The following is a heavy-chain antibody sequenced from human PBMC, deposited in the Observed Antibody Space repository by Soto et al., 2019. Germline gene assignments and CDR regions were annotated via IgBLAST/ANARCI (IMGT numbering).Heavy chain of an antibody. D-gene: IGHD3-10*01. V-gene: IGHV4-31*03. Sequence: QVQLQESGPGLVKPSQTLSLTCTVSGGSISSGGYYWSWIRQHPGKGLEWIGYIYYSGSTYYNPSVETRVTISVDTSKTQFSLKLSSVTAADTAVYYCARELRFGEDYYGMDVWGQGTTVTVSS. J-gene: IGHJ6*02. CDR3: ARELRFGEDYYGMDV. CDR2: IYYSGST. CDR1: GGSISSGGYY.